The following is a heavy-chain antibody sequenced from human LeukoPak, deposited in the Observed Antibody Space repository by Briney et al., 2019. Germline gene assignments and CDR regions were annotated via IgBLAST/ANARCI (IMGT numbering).Heavy chain of an antibody. Sequence: PGGSLRLSCAAPGFTVRNNHMSWVRQAPGKGLEWVSVIDSRDNTYHADSVKGRFTISRHTSKNTLYLQMNSLRAEDTAVYYCARESTPLRGAFDPWGPGTLVTVSS. CDR1: GFTVRNNH. CDR2: IDSRDNT. D-gene: IGHD5-24*01. V-gene: IGHV3-53*04. J-gene: IGHJ5*02. CDR3: ARESTPLRGAFDP.